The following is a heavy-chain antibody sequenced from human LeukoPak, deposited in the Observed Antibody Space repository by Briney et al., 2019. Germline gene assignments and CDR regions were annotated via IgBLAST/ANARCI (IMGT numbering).Heavy chain of an antibody. J-gene: IGHJ5*02. CDR2: INHSGST. CDR1: GGPFSGYY. CDR3: ARGWGYCSSTSCYTYWFDP. Sequence: PSETLSLTCAVYGGPFSGYYWSWIRQPPGKGLEWIGEINHSGSTNYNPSLKSRVTISVDTSKNQFSLKLSSVTAADTAVYYCARGWGYCSSTSCYTYWFDPWGQGTLVTVSS. D-gene: IGHD2-2*02. V-gene: IGHV4-34*01.